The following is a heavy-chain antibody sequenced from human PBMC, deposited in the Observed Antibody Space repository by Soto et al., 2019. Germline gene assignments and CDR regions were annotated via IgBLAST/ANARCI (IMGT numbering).Heavy chain of an antibody. J-gene: IGHJ4*02. CDR3: AKDLRGLGYCSGGSCKFS. D-gene: IGHD2-15*01. V-gene: IGHV3-30*18. Sequence: PGGSLRLSCAASGFTFSSYGMHWVRQAPGKGLEWVAVISYDGSNKYYADSVKGRFTISRDNSKNTLYLQMNSLRAEDTAVYYCAKDLRGLGYCSGGSCKFSWGQGTLVTVSS. CDR2: ISYDGSNK. CDR1: GFTFSSYG.